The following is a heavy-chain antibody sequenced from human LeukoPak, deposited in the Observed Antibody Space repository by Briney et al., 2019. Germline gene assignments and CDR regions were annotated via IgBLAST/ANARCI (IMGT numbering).Heavy chain of an antibody. CDR1: GYTFTSCN. J-gene: IGHJ4*02. V-gene: IGHV1-8*01. CDR2: MNPNSGNT. D-gene: IGHD6-19*01. CDR3: TRGSSGRRDN. Sequence: ASVKVSCKASGYTFTSCNINWVRQATGQGLEWMGWMNPNSGNTGYGQSFQGRITMTRDISIGTAYMELSNLTSEDTAIYYCTRGSSGRRDNWGQGTLVTVSA.